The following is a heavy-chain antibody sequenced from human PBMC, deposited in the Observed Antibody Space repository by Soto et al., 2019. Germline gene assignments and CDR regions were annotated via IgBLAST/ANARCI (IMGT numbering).Heavy chain of an antibody. J-gene: IGHJ4*02. D-gene: IGHD6-13*01. CDR3: ARSPRSSPYFDY. V-gene: IGHV5-51*01. CDR2: IYPGDHET. CDR1: VYTFSNFW. Sequence: GESLKIACRCSVYTFSNFWIAWVRHLPGKGPEWMGIIYPGDHETRYSPSFHGKVTISADKSINTAYLQWSSLEASDSAFYYCARSPRSSPYFDYWGQGALVTVSS.